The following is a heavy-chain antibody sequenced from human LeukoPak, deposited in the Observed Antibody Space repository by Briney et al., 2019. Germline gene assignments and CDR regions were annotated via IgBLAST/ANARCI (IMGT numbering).Heavy chain of an antibody. Sequence: SGTLSLTCTVSGGSISSSSYYWGWIRQPPGKGLEWIGSIYYSGSTYYNLSLKSRVTISVDTSKNQFSLKLSSVTAADTAVYYCARSCDYYDSSGYYCFFDYWGQGTLVTVSS. CDR3: ARSCDYYDSSGYYCFFDY. CDR1: GGSISSSSYY. CDR2: IYYSGST. J-gene: IGHJ4*02. D-gene: IGHD3-22*01. V-gene: IGHV4-39*01.